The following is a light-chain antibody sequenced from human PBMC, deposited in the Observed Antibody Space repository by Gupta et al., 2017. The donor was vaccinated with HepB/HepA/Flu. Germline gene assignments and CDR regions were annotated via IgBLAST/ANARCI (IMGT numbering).Light chain of an antibody. CDR2: AAS. CDR3: QQGYSTPHT. J-gene: IGKJ2*01. CDR1: QSISSY. V-gene: IGKV1-39*01. Sequence: DIQMTQSPPSLSASVGDRVSITCRASQSISSYLDWYQQKPGKAPKLLIYAASSLQSGVPSRFSGSGSGTDFNLTISRLQPEDVGTYYCQQGYSTPHTFGQGTKLEIK.